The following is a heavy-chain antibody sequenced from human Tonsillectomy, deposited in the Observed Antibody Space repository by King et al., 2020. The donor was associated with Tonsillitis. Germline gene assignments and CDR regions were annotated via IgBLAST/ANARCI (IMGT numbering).Heavy chain of an antibody. CDR1: GVSFSGYY. CDR3: ARGRSSSTYNWFDP. J-gene: IGHJ5*02. CDR2: INHSGST. V-gene: IGHV4-34*01. D-gene: IGHD6-19*01. Sequence: VQLQQWGAGLLKPSETLSLTCAVYGVSFSGYYWSWIRQPPGKGLEWIGEINHSGSTNYNPSLKSRVTISVDTSKNQFSLKLSSVTAADTAVYYCARGRSSSTYNWFDPWGQGTLVTVSS.